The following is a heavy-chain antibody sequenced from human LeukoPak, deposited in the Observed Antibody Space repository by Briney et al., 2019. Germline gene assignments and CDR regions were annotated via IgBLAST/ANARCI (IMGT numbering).Heavy chain of an antibody. Sequence: ASVKVSCKASGYTFTDYYIHWVRQAPGQGLEWMGFLNPKTGGTNYARKFQGRVTMTRDTSISTAYMELGSLKSDDTAVYYCARGVGELLYPTFDYWGQGTLVTVSS. CDR1: GYTFTDYY. CDR3: ARGVGELLYPTFDY. D-gene: IGHD3-10*01. CDR2: LNPKTGGT. J-gene: IGHJ4*02. V-gene: IGHV1-2*02.